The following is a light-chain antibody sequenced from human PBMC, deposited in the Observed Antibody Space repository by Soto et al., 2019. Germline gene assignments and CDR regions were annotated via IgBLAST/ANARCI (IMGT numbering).Light chain of an antibody. J-gene: IGLJ1*01. CDR3: CSYVGSSGAYV. CDR1: SSDVGSYNL. CDR2: EGS. Sequence: QSVLTQPASVSGSPGQSITISCTGTSSDVGSYNLVSWYQQHPGKAPKLMIYEGSKRPSGVSNRFSGSKSGNTASLTISGLQAEDEADYSCCSYVGSSGAYVFGTGTKLTVL. V-gene: IGLV2-23*01.